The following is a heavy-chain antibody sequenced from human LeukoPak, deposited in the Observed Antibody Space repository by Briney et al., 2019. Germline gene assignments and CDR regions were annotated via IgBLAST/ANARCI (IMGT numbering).Heavy chain of an antibody. CDR1: GFTFSSYA. V-gene: IGHV3-33*08. Sequence: QSGGSLRLSCAASGFTFSSYAMHWVRQAPGKGLEWVAVIWYDGSNKYYADSVKGRFTISRDNSKNTLYLQMNGLRAEDTAVYYCARDYDSSGYSDWGQGTLVTVSS. J-gene: IGHJ4*02. CDR3: ARDYDSSGYSD. D-gene: IGHD3-22*01. CDR2: IWYDGSNK.